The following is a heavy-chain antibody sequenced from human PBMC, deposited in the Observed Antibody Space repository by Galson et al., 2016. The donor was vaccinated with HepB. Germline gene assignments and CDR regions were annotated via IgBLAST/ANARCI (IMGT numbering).Heavy chain of an antibody. CDR1: GFTVSSTY. D-gene: IGHD4-17*01. CDR2: IWYDRNNK. V-gene: IGHV3-33*08. Sequence: SLRLSCAASGFTVSSTYMTWVRQAPGRGLEWVAIIWYDRNNKYYADSVKGRFTISRDISKNTLYLQMNSLRAEDTAVYYCARDRYGDYLDYWGQGTLVTVSS. CDR3: ARDRYGDYLDY. J-gene: IGHJ4*02.